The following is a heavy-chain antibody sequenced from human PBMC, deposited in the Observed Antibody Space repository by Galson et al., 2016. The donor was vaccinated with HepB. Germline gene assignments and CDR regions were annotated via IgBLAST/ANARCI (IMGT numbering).Heavy chain of an antibody. Sequence: SVKVSCKASGYTFINYYLHWVRQAPGQGLEWMGVINPSDVGTSYAQKFQGRVTMTRDTSTSTVYMELSSLRSEDTAGYYCAREDGDSHFDYWGQGTLVTVSS. CDR2: INPSDVGT. J-gene: IGHJ4*02. D-gene: IGHD3-10*01. CDR3: AREDGDSHFDY. CDR1: GYTFINYY. V-gene: IGHV1-46*01.